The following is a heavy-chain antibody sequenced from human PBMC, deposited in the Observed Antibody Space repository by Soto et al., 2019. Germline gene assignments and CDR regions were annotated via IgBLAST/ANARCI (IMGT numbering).Heavy chain of an antibody. V-gene: IGHV3-74*01. CDR2: VHSGGTTT. J-gene: IGHJ3*02. CDR1: GFTFDYYW. D-gene: IGHD6-13*01. CDR3: ARDHRGTLYSSTWYFAFDI. Sequence: GGSLRLSCAASGFTFDYYWMHWVRQAPGKGLVWVSRVHSGGTTTAYADSVKGRFTISRDNARNTLYLQMNSLRAEDTAVYYCARDHRGTLYSSTWYFAFDIWGQGTMVTVSS.